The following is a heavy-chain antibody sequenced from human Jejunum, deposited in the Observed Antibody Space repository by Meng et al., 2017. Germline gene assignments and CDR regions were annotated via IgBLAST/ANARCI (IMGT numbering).Heavy chain of an antibody. CDR1: GLTLYYYW. Sequence: AGSLRLSCAVSGLTLYYYWMTWVRQAPGKGLEWVANIKHDGSDKYYMDSVKGRFTISRDNAKNPLYLQMNSLRADDTAMYYCARDSLDWASELGTFDIWGQGTMVTVSS. V-gene: IGHV3-7*01. J-gene: IGHJ3*02. D-gene: IGHD3/OR15-3a*01. CDR3: ARDSLDWASELGTFDI. CDR2: IKHDGSDK.